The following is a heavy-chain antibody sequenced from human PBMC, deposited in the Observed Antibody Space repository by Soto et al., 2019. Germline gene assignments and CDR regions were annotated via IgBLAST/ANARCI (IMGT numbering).Heavy chain of an antibody. CDR2: IIPIFGTA. CDR3: ARCRADVLRYFDWSPYYFDY. D-gene: IGHD3-9*01. Sequence: GASVKVSCKASGGTFSSYAISWVRQAPGQGLEWMGGIIPIFGTANYAQKFQGRVTITADESTSTAYMELSSLRSEDTAVYYCARCRADVLRYFDWSPYYFDYWGQGTLVTVSS. CDR1: GGTFSSYA. V-gene: IGHV1-69*13. J-gene: IGHJ4*02.